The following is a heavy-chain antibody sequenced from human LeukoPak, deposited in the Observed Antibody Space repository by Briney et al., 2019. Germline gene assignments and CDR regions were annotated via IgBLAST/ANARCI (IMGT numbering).Heavy chain of an antibody. CDR2: IYPGDSDT. D-gene: IGHD2-15*01. CDR1: GYSFTSYW. CDR3: ARSPLGYCSGNSCSYFEY. J-gene: IGHJ4*02. Sequence: GESLKISCKGSGYSFTSYWIGWVRQMPGKGLEWMGIIYPGDSDTRYSPSFQGQVTISADKSNSTAYLEWSSLKASDDAMYYCARSPLGYCSGNSCSYFEYWGQGTLVTVSS. V-gene: IGHV5-51*01.